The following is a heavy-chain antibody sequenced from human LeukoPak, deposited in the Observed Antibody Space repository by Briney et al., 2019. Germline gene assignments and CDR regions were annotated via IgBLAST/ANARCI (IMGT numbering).Heavy chain of an antibody. V-gene: IGHV3-23*01. CDR2: ISGSGGST. D-gene: IGHD2-2*01. Sequence: GGSLRLSCAASGFTFSSYAMSWVRQAPGKGLEWVSAISGSGGSTYYADSVKGRFTISRDNSKNTLYLQMNSLRAEDTAVYYCAKETLQFCSSTSCLSNWFDPWGQGTLVTVSS. CDR3: AKETLQFCSSTSCLSNWFDP. CDR1: GFTFSSYA. J-gene: IGHJ5*02.